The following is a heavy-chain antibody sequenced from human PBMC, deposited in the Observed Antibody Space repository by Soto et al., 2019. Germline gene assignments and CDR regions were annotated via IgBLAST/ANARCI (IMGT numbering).Heavy chain of an antibody. CDR1: GYSFTSYW. Sequence: GESVTPSCKVSGYSFTSYWIVWVRQMPGKGLEWMGIIYPGDSYTRYSPSFQGQVTISADKSISTAYLQWSSLKASDTAMYYCARGTIRDGYERNDYWGQGTLVTVS. CDR2: IYPGDSYT. J-gene: IGHJ4*02. D-gene: IGHD5-18*01. CDR3: ARGTIRDGYERNDY. V-gene: IGHV5-51*01.